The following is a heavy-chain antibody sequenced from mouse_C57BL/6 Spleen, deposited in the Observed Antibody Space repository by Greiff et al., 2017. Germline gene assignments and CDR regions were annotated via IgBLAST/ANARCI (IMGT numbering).Heavy chain of an antibody. Sequence: EVKVVESGGGLVKPGGSLKLSCAASGFTFSSYAMSWVRQTPEKRLEWVATISDGGSYTYYPDNVKGRFTISRDNAKNNLYLQMSHLKSEDTAMYYCARRNYGYDRNYFDYWGQGTTLTVSS. D-gene: IGHD2-2*01. V-gene: IGHV5-4*03. CDR1: GFTFSSYA. CDR3: ARRNYGYDRNYFDY. CDR2: ISDGGSYT. J-gene: IGHJ2*01.